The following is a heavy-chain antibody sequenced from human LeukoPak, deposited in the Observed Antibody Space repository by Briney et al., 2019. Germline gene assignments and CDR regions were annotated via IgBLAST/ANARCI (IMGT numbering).Heavy chain of an antibody. V-gene: IGHV4-59*01. D-gene: IGHD3-22*01. Sequence: SETLSLTCPVSGGSISNYYYWTWIRQPPGKGLEWIGYVYYTGSTNFNPSLKSRVTMSLDTSRNQFSLKLTSLTAADTAVYYCARHIYYYDSSNFEEHYYFDYWGQGTLVTVSS. CDR3: ARHIYYYDSSNFEEHYYFDY. J-gene: IGHJ4*02. CDR2: VYYTGST. CDR1: GGSISNYY.